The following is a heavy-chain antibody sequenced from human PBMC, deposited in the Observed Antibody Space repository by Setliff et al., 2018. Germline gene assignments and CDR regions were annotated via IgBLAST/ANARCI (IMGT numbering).Heavy chain of an antibody. CDR1: GGTFSSYA. CDR2: IIPILGIA. D-gene: IGHD5-12*01. V-gene: IGHV1-69*10. CDR3: ARVSGYDLGDAFDI. Sequence: SVKVSCKASGGTFSSYAISWVRQAPGQGLEWMGGIIPILGIANYAQKFQGRVTITADESTSTAYMELSSLRSEDTAVYYCARVSGYDLGDAFDIWGQGTMVTVSS. J-gene: IGHJ3*02.